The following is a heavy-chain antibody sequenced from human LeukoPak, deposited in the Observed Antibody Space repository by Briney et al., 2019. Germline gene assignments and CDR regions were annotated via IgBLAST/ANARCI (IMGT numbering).Heavy chain of an antibody. Sequence: PSETLSLTCTVSGGSISSYYWSWIRQPPGKGLEWIGYIYYSGSTNYNPSLKSRVTISVDTSKNQFSLKLSSVTAADTAVYYCARVGDIATHFDYWAQGTLVTVSS. CDR1: GGSISSYY. CDR2: IYYSGST. J-gene: IGHJ4*02. D-gene: IGHD5-18*01. V-gene: IGHV4-59*01. CDR3: ARVGDIATHFDY.